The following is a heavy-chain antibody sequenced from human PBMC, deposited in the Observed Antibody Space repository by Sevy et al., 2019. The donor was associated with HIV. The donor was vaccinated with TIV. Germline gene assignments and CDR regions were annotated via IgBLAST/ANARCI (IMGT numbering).Heavy chain of an antibody. D-gene: IGHD3-16*01. CDR3: ARVPRGQLWYSGSLGGYYYHMDV. V-gene: IGHV4-61*01. CDR2: IYETGST. CDR1: GGSVSSGTYY. Sequence: SETLSLSCSVSGGSVSSGTYYWSWIRQPPGKGLEWIGHIYETGSTNYKLSLQSRVTISVDTSTNQYSLRLRHVTAEETAVYYCARVPRGQLWYSGSLGGYYYHMDVWGKGTTVTVSS. J-gene: IGHJ6*03.